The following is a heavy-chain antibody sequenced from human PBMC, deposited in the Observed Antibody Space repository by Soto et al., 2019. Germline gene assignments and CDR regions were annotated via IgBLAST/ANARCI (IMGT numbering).Heavy chain of an antibody. Sequence: QVQLVQSGAEMKKAGSSVKVSCQSSGRTFNTYAMNWVRQAPGQGAERMGGISPMFGAANYPPKFQGRVTTTADDTTGTSYMPLRTSTSEDTALCVCAREGEVYTPAFVYWGQGTLVTVSS. CDR1: GRTFNTYA. D-gene: IGHD4-4*01. CDR2: ISPMFGAA. J-gene: IGHJ4*02. CDR3: AREGEVYTPAFVY. V-gene: IGHV1-69*19.